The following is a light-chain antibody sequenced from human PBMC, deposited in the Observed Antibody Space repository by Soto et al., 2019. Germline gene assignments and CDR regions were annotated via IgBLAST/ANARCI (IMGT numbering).Light chain of an antibody. CDR2: AAS. V-gene: IGKV1-39*01. CDR1: QSISSY. CDR3: QQSYSTPFT. Sequence: DIKMTQSPSSLSASVGDRVTITCRASQSISSYLNWYQQKPGKAPKLLIYAASSLQSGVPSRFSGSGSGTDFTLTISSLQPEDFAPYYCQQSYSTPFTFGPGTKVDI. J-gene: IGKJ3*01.